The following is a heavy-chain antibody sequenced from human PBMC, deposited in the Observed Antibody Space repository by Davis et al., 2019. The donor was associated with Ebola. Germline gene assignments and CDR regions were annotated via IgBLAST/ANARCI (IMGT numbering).Heavy chain of an antibody. CDR1: GGSVSSGSYW. Sequence: SETLSLTCTDSGGSVSSGSYWWSWIRQPPGKGLEWIGYIYYSGGTNYNPSLKSRVTISGDSSKNQFSLNLSSVTAADTAVYYCARVPRHCSSTSCYWGWFDPWGQGTLVTVSS. J-gene: IGHJ5*02. D-gene: IGHD2-2*01. CDR3: ARVPRHCSSTSCYWGWFDP. CDR2: IYYSGGT. V-gene: IGHV4-61*01.